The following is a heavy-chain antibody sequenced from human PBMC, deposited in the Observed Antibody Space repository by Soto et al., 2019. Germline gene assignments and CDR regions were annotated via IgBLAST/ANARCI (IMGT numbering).Heavy chain of an antibody. CDR2: FSPYNGHT. CDR1: GYTFTKYG. V-gene: IGHV1-18*04. J-gene: IGHJ3*02. Sequence: ASVKVSCKTSGYTFTKYGISWVRQAPGQGLEWIGWFSPYNGHTNLAQKLQGRVTMTTDTSTSTAYMELRSLRSDDTAVYYCVTAAYDLLTGYYNGGAFEIWGQGTMVTVSS. D-gene: IGHD3-9*01. CDR3: VTAAYDLLTGYYNGGAFEI.